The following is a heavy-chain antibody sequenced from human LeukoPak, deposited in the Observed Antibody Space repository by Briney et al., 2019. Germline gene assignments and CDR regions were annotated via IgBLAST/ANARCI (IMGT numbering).Heavy chain of an antibody. D-gene: IGHD3-22*01. CDR2: IYTSGST. CDR3: ARRFSGYFVDAFDI. CDR1: GGSISSGSYY. J-gene: IGHJ3*02. V-gene: IGHV4-61*02. Sequence: SQTVSLTCTVSGGSISSGSYYWSWIRQPAGKGLEWIGRIYTSGSTNYNPSLKSRVTISVDTSKNQFSLKLSSVTAADTAVYYCARRFSGYFVDAFDIWGQGTMVTVSS.